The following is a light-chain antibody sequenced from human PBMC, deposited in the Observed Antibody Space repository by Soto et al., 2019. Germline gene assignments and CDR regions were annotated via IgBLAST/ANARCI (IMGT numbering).Light chain of an antibody. J-gene: IGKJ3*01. CDR2: AAS. CDR3: QKYNSPPFT. Sequence: DIQMTQSPSSLSASVGDRVTITCRASQGISNYLAWYQQKPGKVPKLLIYAASTLQSGVPSRFSGSGSGTDFTLIISSLQPEDVATYYCQKYNSPPFTFGPGTKVDIK. V-gene: IGKV1-27*01. CDR1: QGISNY.